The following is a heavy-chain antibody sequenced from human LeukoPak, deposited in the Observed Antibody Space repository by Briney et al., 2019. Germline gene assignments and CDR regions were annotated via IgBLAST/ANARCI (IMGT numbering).Heavy chain of an antibody. Sequence: GASVKVSCKVSGYTLTELSMHWVRQAPGKGLEWMGGFDPEDGESFYAQKFQGRVTMTEDTSTDTAYMELSSLRSEDTAVYYCATYPILEVYGHEYFDYWGQGTLVTVSS. CDR2: FDPEDGES. CDR1: GYTLTELS. CDR3: ATYPILEVYGHEYFDY. J-gene: IGHJ4*02. D-gene: IGHD2-21*01. V-gene: IGHV1-24*01.